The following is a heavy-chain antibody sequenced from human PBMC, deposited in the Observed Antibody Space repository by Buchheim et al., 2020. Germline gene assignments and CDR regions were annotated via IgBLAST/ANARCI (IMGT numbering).Heavy chain of an antibody. J-gene: IGHJ6*02. CDR1: GFTFRNAW. CDR2: IRSNLDGGRT. V-gene: IGHV3-15*01. Sequence: EVQLVESGGGLVKPGGSLRLSCEDSGFTFRNAWMSWVRQAPGKGLEWVGRIRSNLDGGRTEYAAPVKGRFTISRDDSKSTLYLQMNRLTAEDTALYYCTSSKGGSHYGWDVWGQGTT. CDR3: TSSKGGSHYGWDV. D-gene: IGHD1-26*01.